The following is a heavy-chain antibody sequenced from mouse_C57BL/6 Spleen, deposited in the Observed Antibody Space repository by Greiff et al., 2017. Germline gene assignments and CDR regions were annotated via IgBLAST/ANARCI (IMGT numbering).Heavy chain of an antibody. V-gene: IGHV1-80*01. J-gene: IGHJ2*01. Sequence: QVQLKQSGAELVKPGASVKISCKASGYAFSSYWMNWVKQRPGKGLEWIGQIYPGDGDTNYNGKFKGKATLTADKSSSTAYMQLSSLTSEDSAVYFGERGERGRDLDYWGQGTTLTVSS. CDR3: ERGERGRDLDY. D-gene: IGHD3-3*01. CDR2: IYPGDGDT. CDR1: GYAFSSYW.